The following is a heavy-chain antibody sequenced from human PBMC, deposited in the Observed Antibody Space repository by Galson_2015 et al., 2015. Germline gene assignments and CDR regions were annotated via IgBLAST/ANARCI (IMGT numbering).Heavy chain of an antibody. CDR2: ISWDGGST. J-gene: IGHJ4*02. Sequence: SLRLSCAASGFTFDDYTMHWVRHAPGKGLEWVSLISWDGGSTYYADSVKGRFTISRDNSKNSLYLQMNSLRTEDTALYYCAKDIGWSGSTGFDYWGQGTLVTVSS. D-gene: IGHD4-17*01. V-gene: IGHV3-43*01. CDR1: GFTFDDYT. CDR3: AKDIGWSGSTGFDY.